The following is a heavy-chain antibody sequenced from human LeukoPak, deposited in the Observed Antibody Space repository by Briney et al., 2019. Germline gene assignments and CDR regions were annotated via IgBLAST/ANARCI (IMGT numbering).Heavy chain of an antibody. CDR2: IYYSGST. J-gene: IGHJ4*02. CDR1: GGSISSSSYY. V-gene: IGHV4-39*07. CDR3: ARDTGEMATKPIDY. Sequence: ASETLSLTCTVSGGSISSSSYYWGWIRQPPGKGLEWIGSIYYSGSTYYNPSLKSRVTISVDTSKNQFSLKLSSVTAADTAVYHCARDTGEMATKPIDYWGQGTLVTVSS. D-gene: IGHD5-24*01.